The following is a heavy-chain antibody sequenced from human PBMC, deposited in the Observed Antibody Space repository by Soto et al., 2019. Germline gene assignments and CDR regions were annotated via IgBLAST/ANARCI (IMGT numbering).Heavy chain of an antibody. J-gene: IGHJ6*03. CDR3: AKDICTGGSCYSSYYYYMDV. V-gene: IGHV3-9*01. CDR2: ISWNSGNK. D-gene: IGHD2-15*01. CDR1: GFIFDDYA. Sequence: EVQLVESGGGLVEPGRSLRLSCTASGFIFDDYAMHWVRQAPGKGLEWVSGISWNSGNKDYAESVKGRFTISRDNAKNSLFLQMNSLRAEDTALYFCAKDICTGGSCYSSYYYYMDVWGEGTTVIVSS.